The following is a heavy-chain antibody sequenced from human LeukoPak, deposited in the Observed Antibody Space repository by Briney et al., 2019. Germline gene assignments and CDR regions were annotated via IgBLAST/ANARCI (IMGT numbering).Heavy chain of an antibody. Sequence: GASVKVSCKASGYTFTGYYMHWVRQAPGQGLEWMGWINPNSGGTDYAQKFKGRVTMPRDTSISTAYMEVSRLRSDDTAVYYCARDYYDSSGYSRFDPWGQGTLVTVSS. J-gene: IGHJ5*02. V-gene: IGHV1-2*02. CDR1: GYTFTGYY. CDR2: INPNSGGT. CDR3: ARDYYDSSGYSRFDP. D-gene: IGHD3-22*01.